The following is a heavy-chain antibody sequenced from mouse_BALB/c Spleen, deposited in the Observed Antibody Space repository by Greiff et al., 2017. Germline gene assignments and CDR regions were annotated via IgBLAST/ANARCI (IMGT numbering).Heavy chain of an antibody. CDR2: ISSGGGNT. J-gene: IGHJ2*01. D-gene: IGHD4-1*01. CDR1: GFTFSSYT. CDR3: ARAGNWGYFDY. Sequence: EVKVEESGGGLVKPGGSLKLSCAASGFTFSSYTMSWVRQTPEKRLEWVATISSGGGNTYYPDSVKGRFTISRDNAKNNLYLQMSSLRSEDTALYYCARAGNWGYFDYWGQGTTLTVSS. V-gene: IGHV5-9*03.